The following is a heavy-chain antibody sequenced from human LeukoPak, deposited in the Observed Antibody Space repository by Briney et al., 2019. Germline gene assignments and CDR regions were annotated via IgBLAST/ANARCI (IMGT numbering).Heavy chain of an antibody. CDR2: ISANSANI. Sequence: GGSLRLSCAASGFTFDDYVMHWVQQAPGRGLEWVSGISANSANIGYADSVKGRFTLSRDNAKNSLYLQMNSLRTEDTALYYCARDFCTGCNYYFYGMDVWGRGTTVTVSS. J-gene: IGHJ6*02. CDR3: ARDFCTGCNYYFYGMDV. CDR1: GFTFDDYV. D-gene: IGHD2-2*01. V-gene: IGHV3-9*01.